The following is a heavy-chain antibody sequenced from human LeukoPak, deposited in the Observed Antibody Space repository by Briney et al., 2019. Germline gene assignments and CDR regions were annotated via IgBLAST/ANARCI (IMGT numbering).Heavy chain of an antibody. V-gene: IGHV3-21*01. CDR3: ARQDIVVVVAALYFDY. CDR2: ISSSISYI. D-gene: IGHD2-15*01. Sequence: GGSLRLSCAASGFTFSSYSMNWVRQAPGKGLEWVSSISSSISYIYYADSVKGRFTISRDNAKNSLYLQMNSLRAEDTAVYYCARQDIVVVVAALYFDYWGQGTLVTVSS. CDR1: GFTFSSYS. J-gene: IGHJ4*02.